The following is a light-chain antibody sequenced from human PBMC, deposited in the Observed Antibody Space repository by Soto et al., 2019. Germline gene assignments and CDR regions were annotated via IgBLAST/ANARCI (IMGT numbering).Light chain of an antibody. J-gene: IGKJ5*01. V-gene: IGKV3-11*01. Sequence: EIVLTQSPATLSLSPGERATLSCRASQSVSSSYLAWYQQKPGQAPRLLIFDASNRATGIPARFSGSGSGTDFTLTISSLEPEDFAVYYCQHRSIWPVSFGQGTRLEIK. CDR1: QSVSSSY. CDR2: DAS. CDR3: QHRSIWPVS.